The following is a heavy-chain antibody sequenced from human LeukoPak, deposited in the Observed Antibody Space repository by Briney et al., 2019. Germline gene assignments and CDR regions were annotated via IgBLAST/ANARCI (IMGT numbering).Heavy chain of an antibody. Sequence: SETPSLTCTVSGGSISSSSYYWGWIRQPPGKGLEWIGSIYYSGSTYYNPSLKSRVTISVDTSKNQFSLKLSSVTAADTAVYYCARSSSWYHRFVYWGQGTLVTVSS. CDR1: GGSISSSSYY. J-gene: IGHJ4*02. CDR3: ARSSSWYHRFVY. D-gene: IGHD6-13*01. CDR2: IYYSGST. V-gene: IGHV4-39*07.